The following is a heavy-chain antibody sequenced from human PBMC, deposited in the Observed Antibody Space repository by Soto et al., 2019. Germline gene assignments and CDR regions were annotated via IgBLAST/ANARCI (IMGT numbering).Heavy chain of an antibody. CDR2: IYYSGST. J-gene: IGHJ6*02. CDR1: GGSISSGGYY. Sequence: QVQLQESGPGLVKPSQTLSLTCTVSGGSISSGGYYWSWIRQHPGKGLEWIGYIYYSGSTYYNPSLKSRVTISVDTSKNQFSLKLSSVTAADTAVYYCAREGSGTLYYYYGMDVWGQGTTVTVSS. V-gene: IGHV4-31*03. CDR3: AREGSGTLYYYYGMDV. D-gene: IGHD3-10*01.